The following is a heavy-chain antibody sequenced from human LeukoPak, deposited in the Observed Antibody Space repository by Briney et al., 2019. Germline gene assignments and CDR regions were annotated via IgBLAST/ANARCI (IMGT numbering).Heavy chain of an antibody. Sequence: SEGSLRLSCAASGFTFSDYYMSWIRQAPGKGLEWVSYISSSGSTIYYADSVKGRFTISRDNAKNSLYLQMNSLRAEDTAVYYCARSSSRSGWTFDIWGQGTMVTVSS. J-gene: IGHJ3*02. CDR1: GFTFSDYY. D-gene: IGHD3-22*01. V-gene: IGHV3-11*01. CDR3: ARSSSRSGWTFDI. CDR2: ISSSGSTI.